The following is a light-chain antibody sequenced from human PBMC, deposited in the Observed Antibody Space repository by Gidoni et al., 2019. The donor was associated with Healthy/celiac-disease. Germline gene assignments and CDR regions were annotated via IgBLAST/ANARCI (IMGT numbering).Light chain of an antibody. Sequence: EVALTLSPGTMSLSPGERATLSCRARQSVSSSYLAWYQQKPGQAPRLLIYGASSRATGIPDRFSGSGSGTDFTLTISRLEPEDFAVYYCQQYGSSPYSFGQGTKLEIK. CDR1: QSVSSSY. CDR3: QQYGSSPYS. V-gene: IGKV3-20*01. CDR2: GAS. J-gene: IGKJ2*03.